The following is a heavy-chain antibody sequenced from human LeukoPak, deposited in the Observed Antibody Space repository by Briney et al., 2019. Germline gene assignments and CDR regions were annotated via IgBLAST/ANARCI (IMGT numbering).Heavy chain of an antibody. CDR3: ARDTTVTTPKPRLHIIDY. D-gene: IGHD4-17*01. V-gene: IGHV3-11*01. CDR1: GFTFSDYY. Sequence: GGSLRLSCAASGFTFSDYYMSWIRQAPGKGLEWVSYISSTGKTIYYADSVKGRFTISRDNDKNSLYLQMNSLRAEDTAVYYCARDTTVTTPKPRLHIIDYWGQGTLVTVSS. J-gene: IGHJ4*02. CDR2: ISSTGKTI.